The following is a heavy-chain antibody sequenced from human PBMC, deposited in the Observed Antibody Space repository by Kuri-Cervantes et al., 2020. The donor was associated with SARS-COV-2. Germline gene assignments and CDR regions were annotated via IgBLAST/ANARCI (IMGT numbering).Heavy chain of an antibody. Sequence: SETLSLTCTVSGGSISSYYWSWIRQPPGRGLEWLGYIYYSGSTKYNPSLESRVTISLDTSRNQFSLKLSSVTAADTAVYYCARRAKHWYFDLWGRGTLVTVSS. CDR2: IYYSGST. J-gene: IGHJ2*01. CDR1: GGSISSYY. D-gene: IGHD4/OR15-4a*01. CDR3: ARRAKHWYFDL. V-gene: IGHV4-59*08.